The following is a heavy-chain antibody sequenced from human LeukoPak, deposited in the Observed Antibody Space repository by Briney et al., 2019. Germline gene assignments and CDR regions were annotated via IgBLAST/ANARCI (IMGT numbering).Heavy chain of an antibody. Sequence: GESLKLSCKGSGYSFTSHWIGLVRLMPGKGLEWMGMLYPGDSDTRYSPSFQGQVTISADKSINTAYLQWSSLKASDTAMYYCGRFRGSGGELDPWGQGTLVTVSS. D-gene: IGHD3-10*01. CDR3: GRFRGSGGELDP. CDR2: LYPGDSDT. V-gene: IGHV5-51*03. J-gene: IGHJ5*02. CDR1: GYSFTSHW.